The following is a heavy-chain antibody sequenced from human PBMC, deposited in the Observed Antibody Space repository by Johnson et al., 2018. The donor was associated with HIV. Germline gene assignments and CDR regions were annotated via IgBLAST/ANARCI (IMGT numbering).Heavy chain of an antibody. CDR3: ARGRASWELYDAFEI. D-gene: IGHD1-26*01. J-gene: IGHJ3*02. CDR1: GFTFSSFG. V-gene: IGHV3-30*03. CDR2: ISDDGCNK. Sequence: MQLVESGGGVVQPGRSLRLSCAASGFTFSSFGMHWVRQDPGKGLEWMTIISDDGCNKNYADSVKGRFTVSRDNSKNTLYLQMSSLRAGDTAVYYCARGRASWELYDAFEIWGQGTMVIVSS.